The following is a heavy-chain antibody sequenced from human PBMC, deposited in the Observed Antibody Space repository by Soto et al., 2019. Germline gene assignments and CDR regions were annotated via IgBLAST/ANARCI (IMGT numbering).Heavy chain of an antibody. V-gene: IGHV3-7*01. J-gene: IGHJ3*02. CDR3: ARDTRPQAFDI. Sequence: GGSLRLSCAASGFTFNTYWMSWVRQAPGKGLEWVVNVNPDGTEKEYVDSVRGRFSISRDNAENSLYLQMSHLRVEDTAVYYCARDTRPQAFDIWGQGTMVTVSS. D-gene: IGHD6-6*01. CDR1: GFTFNTYW. CDR2: VNPDGTEK.